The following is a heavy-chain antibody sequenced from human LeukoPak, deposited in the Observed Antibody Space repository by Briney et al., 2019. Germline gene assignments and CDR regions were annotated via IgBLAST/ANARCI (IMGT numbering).Heavy chain of an antibody. J-gene: IGHJ6*03. Sequence: ASVKVSCKASGYTFTSYYMHWVRQAPGQGLEWMGIINPSGGSTSYAQKFQGRVTMTRDTSTSTVYMELSSLRSEDTAVYYCARDRIVGATILFYYYYMDVWGKGTTVTVSS. CDR1: GYTFTSYY. D-gene: IGHD1-26*01. CDR3: ARDRIVGATILFYYYYMDV. CDR2: INPSGGST. V-gene: IGHV1-46*01.